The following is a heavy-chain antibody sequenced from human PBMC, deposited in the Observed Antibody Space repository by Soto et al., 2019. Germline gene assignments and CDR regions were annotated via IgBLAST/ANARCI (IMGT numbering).Heavy chain of an antibody. CDR1: GFSFSSSTMA. V-gene: IGHV2-5*01. D-gene: IGHD6-6*01. J-gene: IGHJ4*02. Sequence: QITLKESGPTLVKPTQTLTLTCTFSGFSFSSSTMAVGWVRQPPGKALEWLALIYWNNDKRYSPSLKSRLSITKDTSKNQVDLTMTNLDPVDTATYYCAHRTSQLHLDYWGPGILVTVSS. CDR3: AHRTSQLHLDY. CDR2: IYWNNDK.